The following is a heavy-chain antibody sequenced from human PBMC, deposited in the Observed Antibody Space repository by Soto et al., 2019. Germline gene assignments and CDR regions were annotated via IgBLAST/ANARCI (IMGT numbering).Heavy chain of an antibody. Sequence: VGSLTLSCAASGFTFRDYFMSWIRQAPGKGLEWVSFISGSSDNIKYADSVKGRFTISRDNAKNSLYLQMNSLRAEDTAVYYCVRDSARIVVVPRVDGDNWLDPWGQGTLVTVSS. V-gene: IGHV3-11*06. J-gene: IGHJ5*02. D-gene: IGHD2-2*01. CDR1: GFTFRDYF. CDR2: ISGSSDNI. CDR3: VRDSARIVVVPRVDGDNWLDP.